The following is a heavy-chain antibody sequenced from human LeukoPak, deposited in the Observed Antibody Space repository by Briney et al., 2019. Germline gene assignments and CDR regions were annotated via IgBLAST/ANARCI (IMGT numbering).Heavy chain of an antibody. V-gene: IGHV4-34*01. CDR2: INHSGGT. D-gene: IGHD6-13*01. CDR3: ARHVALAAAGINWFDP. Sequence: SETLSLTCAVYGGSFSGYYWSWIRQPPGKGLEWIGEINHSGGTKYNPSLKSRVTISVDTSKNQFSLKLSSVTAADTAVYYCARHVALAAAGINWFDPWGQGTLVTVSS. J-gene: IGHJ5*02. CDR1: GGSFSGYY.